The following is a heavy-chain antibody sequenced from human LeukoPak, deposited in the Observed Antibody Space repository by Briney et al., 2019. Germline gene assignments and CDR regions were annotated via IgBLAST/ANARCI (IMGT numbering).Heavy chain of an antibody. V-gene: IGHV3-23*01. J-gene: IGHJ3*02. CDR3: AKSLFTSATGTGRAFHI. CDR2: ISASGDVT. CDR1: GFSFSAYP. Sequence: PGGSLRHSCAASGFSFSAYPMGWVRQAPGKGLQWLSGISASGDVTFHADRVKGRFAISRDNSKNTLYLQMAGLRAGDTAEYYCAKSLFTSATGTGRAFHIWGQGTMVTVSS. D-gene: IGHD1-1*01.